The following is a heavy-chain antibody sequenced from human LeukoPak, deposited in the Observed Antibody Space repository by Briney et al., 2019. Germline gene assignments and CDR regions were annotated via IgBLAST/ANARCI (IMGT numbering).Heavy chain of an antibody. CDR1: GFTFSNYA. CDR2: ISAGGGTP. CDR3: AKLMLRYTYGSADY. D-gene: IGHD5-18*01. V-gene: IGHV3-23*01. Sequence: GGSLNPSCAASGFTFSNYAMTWARQAPGKGLEWVSGISAGGGTPYFADSVQGRFTISRDNSKNTLYLQMNNLRADDTAVYYCAKLMLRYTYGSADYWGQGTLVTVSS. J-gene: IGHJ4*02.